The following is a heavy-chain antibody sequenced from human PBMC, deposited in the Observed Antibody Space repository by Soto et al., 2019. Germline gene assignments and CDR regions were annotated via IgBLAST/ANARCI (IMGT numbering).Heavy chain of an antibody. CDR1: GGSISSGDYY. CDR2: IYYSGST. V-gene: IGHV4-30-4*01. Sequence: PSETLSLTCTVSGGSISSGDYYWSWIRQPPGKGPEWIGYIYYSGSTYYNPSLKSRVTISVDTSKNQFSLKLSSVTAADTAVYYCARASAYSSSSGTGKTVYYYYGMDVWGQGTTVTVSS. D-gene: IGHD6-6*01. CDR3: ARASAYSSSSGTGKTVYYYYGMDV. J-gene: IGHJ6*02.